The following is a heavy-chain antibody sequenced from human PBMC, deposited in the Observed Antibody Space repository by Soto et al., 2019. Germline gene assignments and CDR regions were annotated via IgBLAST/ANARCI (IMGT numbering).Heavy chain of an antibody. CDR2: ISGSGGST. V-gene: IGHV3-23*01. J-gene: IGHJ5*02. CDR3: AKDNRLLRYFDSRDENWFDP. D-gene: IGHD3-9*01. Sequence: QPGGSLRLSCAASGFTFSSYAMSWVRQAPGKGLEWASAISGSGGSTYYADSVKGRFTISRDNSKNTLYLQMNSLRAEDTAVYYCAKDNRLLRYFDSRDENWFDPWGQGTLVTVSS. CDR1: GFTFSSYA.